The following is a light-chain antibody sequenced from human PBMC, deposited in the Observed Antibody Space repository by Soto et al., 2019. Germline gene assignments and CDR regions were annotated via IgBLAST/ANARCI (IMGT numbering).Light chain of an antibody. V-gene: IGKV1-5*01. J-gene: IGKJ1*01. Sequence: DIQMTQSPSTLSASVGDRVTITCRASQSISSWLAWYQQKPGKAPKLLIYDASSLESGVPSRFSGSGSGTEFTLTISSLQPDDFATDDGQQYNSYSKTFGQGTKVDIK. CDR3: QQYNSYSKT. CDR1: QSISSW. CDR2: DAS.